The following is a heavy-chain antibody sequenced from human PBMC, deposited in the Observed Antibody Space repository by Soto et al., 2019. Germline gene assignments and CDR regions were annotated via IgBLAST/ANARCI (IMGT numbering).Heavy chain of an antibody. CDR3: ARVPLSTIFGVVIPYSFDY. Sequence: QVQLQESGPGLVKPSQTLSLTCTVSGGSISSGGYYWSWIRQHPGKGLEWIGYIYYSGSTYYNPSLKSRVTISVPTSKNQFSLKLSSVTAADTAVYYCARVPLSTIFGVVIPYSFDYWGQGTLVTVSS. CDR2: IYYSGST. V-gene: IGHV4-31*03. CDR1: GGSISSGGYY. D-gene: IGHD3-3*01. J-gene: IGHJ4*02.